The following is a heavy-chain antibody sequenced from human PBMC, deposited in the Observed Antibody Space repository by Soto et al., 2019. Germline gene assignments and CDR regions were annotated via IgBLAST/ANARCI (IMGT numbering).Heavy chain of an antibody. Sequence: ASVKVSCKASGYTFASYYMHWVRQAPGQGLEWMGIINPSGGSTSYAQKFQGRVTMTRDTSISTAYMELRSLRSDDTAVYYCARDITIFGVVTPSLGYWGQGTLVTVSS. CDR1: GYTFASYY. CDR2: INPSGGST. J-gene: IGHJ4*02. CDR3: ARDITIFGVVTPSLGY. D-gene: IGHD3-3*01. V-gene: IGHV1-46*01.